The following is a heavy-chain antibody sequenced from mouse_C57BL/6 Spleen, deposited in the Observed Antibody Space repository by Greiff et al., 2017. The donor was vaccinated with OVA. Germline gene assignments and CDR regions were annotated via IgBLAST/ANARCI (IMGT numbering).Heavy chain of an antibody. CDR2: IYPGDGDT. CDR1: GYAFSSYW. V-gene: IGHV1-80*01. Sequence: QVQLKQSGAELVKPGASVKISCKASGYAFSSYWMNWVKQRPGKGLEWIGQIYPGDGDTNYNGKFKGKATLTADKSSSTAYMQLSSLTSEDSAVYCCARTGEGLSWFAYWGQGTLVTVSA. D-gene: IGHD4-1*01. CDR3: ARTGEGLSWFAY. J-gene: IGHJ3*01.